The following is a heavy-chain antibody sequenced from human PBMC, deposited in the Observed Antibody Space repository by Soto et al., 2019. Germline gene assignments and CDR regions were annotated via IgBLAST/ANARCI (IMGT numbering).Heavy chain of an antibody. CDR2: IYSGGST. V-gene: IGHV3-53*01. CDR1: GFTVSSNY. Sequence: GGSLRLSCAASGFTVSSNYMSWVRQAPGKGLEWVSVIYSGGSTYYADSVKGRFTISRDNSKNTLYLQMNGLRAEDTAVYYCARDSDSSGEYFQHWGQGTLVTVSS. CDR3: ARDSDSSGEYFQH. J-gene: IGHJ1*01. D-gene: IGHD3-22*01.